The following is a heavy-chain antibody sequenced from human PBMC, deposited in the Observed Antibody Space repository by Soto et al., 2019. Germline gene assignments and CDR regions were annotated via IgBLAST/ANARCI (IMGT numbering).Heavy chain of an antibody. Sequence: PGESLKISCKGSGYSFTSYWIGRVRQMPGKGLEWMGIIYPGDSDTRYSPSFQGQVTISADKSISTAYLQWSSLKASDTAMYYCARHMVAATNDYFDYCGEGTLVTVSS. D-gene: IGHD2-15*01. CDR2: IYPGDSDT. V-gene: IGHV5-51*01. CDR3: ARHMVAATNDYFDY. CDR1: GYSFTSYW. J-gene: IGHJ4*02.